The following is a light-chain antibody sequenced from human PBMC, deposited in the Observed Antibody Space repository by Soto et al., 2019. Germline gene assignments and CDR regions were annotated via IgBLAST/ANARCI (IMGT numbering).Light chain of an antibody. V-gene: IGKV3-15*01. J-gene: IGKJ1*01. CDR3: QQYNNWPPWT. CDR1: QSIRSN. Sequence: LMTQAPATLSVSPGERATLSCRISQSIRSNLAWYQQKPGQAPRLLIYEASKRATGIPARFSGSGFGSEFALTISSLQSEDFAVYYCQQYNNWPPWTFGQGTKVDIK. CDR2: EAS.